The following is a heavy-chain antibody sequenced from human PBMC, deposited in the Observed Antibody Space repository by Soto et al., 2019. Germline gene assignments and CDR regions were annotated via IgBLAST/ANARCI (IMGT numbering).Heavy chain of an antibody. Sequence: SETLSLTCTVSGGSISSYYWSWIRQPPGKGLEWIGYIYYSGSTNYNPSLKSRVTISVDTSKNQFSLKLSSVTAADTAVYYCAGRQCSGGSCYPPDAFDIWGQGTMVTVSS. CDR1: GGSISSYY. CDR3: AGRQCSGGSCYPPDAFDI. V-gene: IGHV4-59*01. J-gene: IGHJ3*02. D-gene: IGHD2-15*01. CDR2: IYYSGST.